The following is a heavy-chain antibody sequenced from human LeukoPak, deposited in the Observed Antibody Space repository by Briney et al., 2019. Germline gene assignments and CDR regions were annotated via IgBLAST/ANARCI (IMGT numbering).Heavy chain of an antibody. D-gene: IGHD3-22*01. CDR3: ARELADYYDSSDPSWGYFDY. Sequence: ASVKVSCKASGYTFIRYSMHWVRQAPGQGLEWMGIINPCGGGTSYAQNFQDRVTMTRDTSTITVYMELSRLRSEDTAMYYCARELADYYDSSDPSWGYFDYWGQGTLVTVSS. J-gene: IGHJ4*02. CDR1: GYTFIRYS. V-gene: IGHV1-46*01. CDR2: INPCGGGT.